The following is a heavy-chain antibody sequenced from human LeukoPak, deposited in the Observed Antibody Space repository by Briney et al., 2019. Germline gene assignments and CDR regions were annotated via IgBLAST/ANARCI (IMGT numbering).Heavy chain of an antibody. J-gene: IGHJ4*02. D-gene: IGHD2-21*02. CDR1: GFTFNAFG. V-gene: IGHV3-48*01. Sequence: GGSLRLSCAASGFTFNAFGMNWVRQAPGKGLEWVSYIGTTSGAIYYADSVKGRFTIPRDSAKNSLYLQMNSLRAEDTAVYYCARFRTWGDKAFDYWGQGTLVTVSS. CDR2: IGTTSGAI. CDR3: ARFRTWGDKAFDY.